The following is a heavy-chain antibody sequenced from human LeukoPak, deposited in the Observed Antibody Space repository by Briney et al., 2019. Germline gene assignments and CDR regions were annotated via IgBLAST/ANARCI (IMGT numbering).Heavy chain of an antibody. D-gene: IGHD3-3*01. CDR1: GFTFSSYA. J-gene: IGHJ4*02. CDR2: ISGSGGGT. V-gene: IGHV3-23*01. Sequence: GGSPRLSCAASGFTFSSYAMSWVRQAPGKGLEWVSAISGSGGGTYYADSVKGRFTISRDNSKNTLYLQMNSLRAEDTAVYYCAKDLTIFGPKPVFGYWGQGTLVTVSS. CDR3: AKDLTIFGPKPVFGY.